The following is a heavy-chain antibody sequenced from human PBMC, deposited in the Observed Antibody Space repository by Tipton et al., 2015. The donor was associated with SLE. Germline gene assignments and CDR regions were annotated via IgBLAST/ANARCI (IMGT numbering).Heavy chain of an antibody. D-gene: IGHD1-26*01. V-gene: IGHV4-30-2*01. Sequence: TLSLTCAVSGGSISSGGYSWSWIRQPPGKGLEWIGYIYHSGSTYYNPSLKSRVTISVDRSKNQFSLKLSSVTAADTAVYYCASPRGELGAFDIWGQGTMVTVSS. CDR3: ASPRGELGAFDI. CDR1: GGSISSGGYS. CDR2: IYHSGST. J-gene: IGHJ3*02.